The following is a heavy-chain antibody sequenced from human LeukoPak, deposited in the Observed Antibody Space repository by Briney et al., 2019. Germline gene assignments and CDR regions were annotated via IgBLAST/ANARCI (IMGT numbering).Heavy chain of an antibody. CDR2: IYYSGST. V-gene: IGHV4-39*07. CDR3: ARANYFGSGSYYKANWFDP. J-gene: IGHJ5*02. CDR1: GGSISSSSYY. D-gene: IGHD3-10*01. Sequence: PSETLSLTCTVSGGSISSSSYYWGWIRQPPGKGLEWIGSIYYSGSTYYNPSLKSRVTISVDTSKNHFSLKLSSVTAADTAVYYCARANYFGSGSYYKANWFDPWGQGTLVTVSS.